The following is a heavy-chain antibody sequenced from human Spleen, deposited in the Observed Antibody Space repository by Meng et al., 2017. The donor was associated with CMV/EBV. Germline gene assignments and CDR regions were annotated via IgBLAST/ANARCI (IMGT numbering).Heavy chain of an antibody. V-gene: IGHV3-21*01. CDR2: ISSSGRDI. J-gene: IGHJ4*02. D-gene: IGHD5-18*01. CDR3: AKLKGVDTAVVPPS. CDR1: GFTFRSYA. Sequence: GGSLRLSCAASGFTFRSYAMTWVRQAPGKGLEWVSFISSSGRDIFYADSVKGRFTISRDNAKKSLYLQMSRLRAEDTAIYFCAKLKGVDTAVVPPSWGQGTLVTVSS.